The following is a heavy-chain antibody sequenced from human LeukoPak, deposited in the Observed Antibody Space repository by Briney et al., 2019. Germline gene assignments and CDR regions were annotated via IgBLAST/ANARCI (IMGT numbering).Heavy chain of an antibody. CDR3: ARENWVFDY. D-gene: IGHD7-27*01. J-gene: IGHJ4*02. V-gene: IGHV4-38-2*02. CDR2: VYRSGTT. Sequence: SETLSLTCVVYGYSISSGYHWGWIRQPPGKGLEWIGSVYRSGTTYYDPSLKSRVTISVDTSKNQMSLKVRSVTAADTAMYYCARENWVFDYWGQGILVTVSS. CDR1: GYSISSGYH.